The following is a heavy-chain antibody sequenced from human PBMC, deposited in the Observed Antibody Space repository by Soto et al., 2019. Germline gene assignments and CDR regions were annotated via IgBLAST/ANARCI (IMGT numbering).Heavy chain of an antibody. J-gene: IGHJ4*02. CDR3: ARARLPAAIPYFDY. CDR1: GYSFTSYW. D-gene: IGHD2-2*01. Sequence: HGESLKISCKGSGYSFTSYWIGWVRQMPGKGLEWMGIIYPGDSDTRYSPSFQGQVTISADKSISTAYLQWSSLKASDAAMYYCARARLPAAIPYFDYWGQGTLVTVSS. V-gene: IGHV5-51*01. CDR2: IYPGDSDT.